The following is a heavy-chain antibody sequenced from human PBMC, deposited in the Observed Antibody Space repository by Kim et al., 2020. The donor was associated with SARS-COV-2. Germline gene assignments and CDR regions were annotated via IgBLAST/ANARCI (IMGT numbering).Heavy chain of an antibody. D-gene: IGHD1-26*01. Sequence: GGSLRLSCAASGLTFGTYVVAWVRQAPGKGLEWVSGITSNGITSYIDSVKGRFTISRDNSKNTMYLQMNNLRADDTALYFCARSVTYWGQGTLVTVSP. J-gene: IGHJ4*02. CDR1: GLTFGTYV. V-gene: IGHV3-23*01. CDR2: ITSNGIT. CDR3: ARSVTY.